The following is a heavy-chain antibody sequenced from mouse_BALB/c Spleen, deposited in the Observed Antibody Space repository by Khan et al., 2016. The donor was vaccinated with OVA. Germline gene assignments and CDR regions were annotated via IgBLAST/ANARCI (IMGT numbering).Heavy chain of an antibody. CDR1: GFTFSSYS. J-gene: IGHJ3*01. Sequence: EVELVESGGDLVKPGGSLKLSCAASGFTFSSYSMSWVRQTPDKRLEWVASISSGGDYTYYPDSVKGRFTISSDNAKTTLYLQMSDLKSEDTAMYYCADHLTGSFADWGQGTLVTVSA. D-gene: IGHD4-1*01. CDR2: ISSGGDYT. V-gene: IGHV5-6*01. CDR3: ADHLTGSFAD.